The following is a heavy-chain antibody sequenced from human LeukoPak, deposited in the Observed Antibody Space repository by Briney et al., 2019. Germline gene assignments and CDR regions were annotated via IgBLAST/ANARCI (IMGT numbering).Heavy chain of an antibody. J-gene: IGHJ5*02. CDR1: GGSFSGYY. CDR3: AREVGWFGELFPNWFDP. D-gene: IGHD3-10*01. CDR2: INHSGST. V-gene: IGHV4-34*01. Sequence: SETLSLTCAVYGGSFSGYYWSWIRQPPGKGLEWIGEINHSGSTNYNPSLKSRVTISVDTSKNQFSLKLSSVTAADTAVYYCAREVGWFGELFPNWFDPWGQGTLVTVSS.